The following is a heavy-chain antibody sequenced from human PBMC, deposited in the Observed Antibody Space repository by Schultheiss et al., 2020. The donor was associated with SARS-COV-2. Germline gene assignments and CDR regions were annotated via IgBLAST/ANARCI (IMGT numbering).Heavy chain of an antibody. V-gene: IGHV4-39*07. J-gene: IGHJ6*02. CDR3: ARRQFYYYGMDV. D-gene: IGHD5-24*01. CDR1: GGSISSGGYY. CDR2: IYYSGST. Sequence: SETLSLTCTVSGGSISSGGYYWSWIRQHPGKGLEWIGSIYYSGSTDYNPSLKSRVTISLDTSKNQFSLNLTAVTAADTAVYYCARRQFYYYGMDVWGQGTTVTVSS.